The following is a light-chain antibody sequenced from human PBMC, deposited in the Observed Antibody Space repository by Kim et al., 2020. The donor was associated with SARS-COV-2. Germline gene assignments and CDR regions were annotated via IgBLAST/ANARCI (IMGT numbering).Light chain of an antibody. CDR2: EAS. CDR3: QQTDSFPWT. V-gene: IGKV1-12*01. J-gene: IGKJ1*01. CDR1: QGISDW. Sequence: ASLGDRVTITCRASQGISDWLAWYQQKPGKAPKLLIYEASSLQSGVQSRFSGSGSGTDFTLTISSLQPEDFATYYCQQTDSFPWTFGQGTKVVIK.